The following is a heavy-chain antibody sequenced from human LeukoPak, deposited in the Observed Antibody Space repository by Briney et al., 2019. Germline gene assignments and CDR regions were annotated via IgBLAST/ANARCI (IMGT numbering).Heavy chain of an antibody. CDR1: GYSFTSYW. J-gene: IGHJ4*02. CDR2: IYPDDSDT. D-gene: IGHD6-19*01. V-gene: IGHV5-51*01. CDR3: ARQRRSSGWPNDY. Sequence: GESPKISCKGSGYSFTSYWIAWVRQMPGKGLEWMGIIYPDDSDTRYSPSFQGQVTITADKSISTAYLQWSSLKASDNAMYYCARQRRSSGWPNDYWGQGTLVTVSS.